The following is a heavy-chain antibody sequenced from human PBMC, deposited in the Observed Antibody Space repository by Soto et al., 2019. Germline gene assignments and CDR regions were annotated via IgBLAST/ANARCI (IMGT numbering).Heavy chain of an antibody. D-gene: IGHD1-1*01. J-gene: IGHJ5*02. CDR3: VRDGTKNLRDWFDP. Sequence: SETLSLTCSVSGASMNTYFWSWIRQPPGKGLEWIGRIYATGSSDYNPSLKSRITISVDTSKKQFSLTLRSVTAADTAMYYCVRDGTKNLRDWFDPWGQGILVTVSS. CDR1: GASMNTYF. V-gene: IGHV4-4*07. CDR2: IYATGSS.